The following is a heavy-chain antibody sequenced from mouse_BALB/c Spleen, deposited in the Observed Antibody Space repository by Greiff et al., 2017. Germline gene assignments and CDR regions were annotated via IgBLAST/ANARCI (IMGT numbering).Heavy chain of an antibody. D-gene: IGHD1-1*01. CDR2: ISSGGSYT. CDR3: ARFPHYYGSSYGYFDY. J-gene: IGHJ2*01. CDR1: GFTFSSYA. V-gene: IGHV5-9-4*01. Sequence: EVQGVESGGGLVKPGGSLKLSCAASGFTFSSYAMSWVRQSPEKRLEWVAEISSGGSYTYYPDTVTGRFTISRDNAKNTLYLEMSSLRSEDTAMYYCARFPHYYGSSYGYFDYWGQGTTLTVSS.